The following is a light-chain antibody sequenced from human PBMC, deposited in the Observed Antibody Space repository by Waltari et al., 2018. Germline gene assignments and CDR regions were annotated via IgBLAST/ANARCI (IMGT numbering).Light chain of an antibody. CDR3: QQANSFPPT. V-gene: IGKV1-12*01. CDR1: QGISSL. Sequence: DIQMTPSPSSVSAPVGDRVTTTCRASQGISSLLAWYQQKPGKAPKLLIYAASSLESGVPSRFSGSGSGTDFTLTISSVQPEDFATYYCQQANSFPPTFGGGTKVEIK. J-gene: IGKJ4*01. CDR2: AAS.